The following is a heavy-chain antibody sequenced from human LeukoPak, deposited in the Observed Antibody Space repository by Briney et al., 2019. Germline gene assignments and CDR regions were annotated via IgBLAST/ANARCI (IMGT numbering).Heavy chain of an antibody. CDR1: GYTFISYG. J-gene: IGHJ4*02. CDR3: ARDGLGTTTNFDY. V-gene: IGHV1-2*02. Sequence: GASVKVSCKASGYTFISYGISWVRQAPGQGLEWMGWINPNNGGTNYAQTFQGRVTMTRDTSISTAYMELSRLRSDDMAVYYCARDGLGTTTNFDYWGQGTLVTVSS. CDR2: INPNNGGT. D-gene: IGHD7-27*01.